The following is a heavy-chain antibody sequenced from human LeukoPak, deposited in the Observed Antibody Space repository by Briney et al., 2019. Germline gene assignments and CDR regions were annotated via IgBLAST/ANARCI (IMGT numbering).Heavy chain of an antibody. D-gene: IGHD3-3*01. CDR2: IYTSGST. Sequence: PSETLSLTCTVSGGSISSYYWSWIRQPPGKGLEWIGRIYTSGSTNYNPSLKSRVTMSVDTSKNQFSLKLSSVTAADTAVYYCAREKNLEWLFADYYYMDVWGKGTTVTVSS. J-gene: IGHJ6*03. CDR1: GGSISSYY. CDR3: AREKNLEWLFADYYYMDV. V-gene: IGHV4-4*07.